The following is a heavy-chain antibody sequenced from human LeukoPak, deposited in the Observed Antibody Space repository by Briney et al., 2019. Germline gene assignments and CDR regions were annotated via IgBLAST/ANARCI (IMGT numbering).Heavy chain of an antibody. CDR2: INHSEST. J-gene: IGHJ6*02. CDR1: GGSFSGYY. D-gene: IGHD5-18*01. Sequence: SGTLSLTCAVYGGSFSGYYWSWIRQPPGEGLEWIGEINHSESTNYNPSLKSRVTISVDTFKNQFSLRLSSVTDADTAVYYCARGQVGSYVYYYYYGMDVWGRGTTVTVSS. V-gene: IGHV4-34*01. CDR3: ARGQVGSYVYYYYYGMDV.